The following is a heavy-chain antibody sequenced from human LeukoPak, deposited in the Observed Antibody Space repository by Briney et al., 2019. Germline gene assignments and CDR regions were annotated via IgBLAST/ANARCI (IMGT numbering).Heavy chain of an antibody. CDR1: GFTLSDYY. CDR3: VRRFGEKRDR. CDR2: ISSGSAYT. V-gene: IGHV3-11*06. J-gene: IGHJ4*02. D-gene: IGHD3-10*01. Sequence: GGSLRLSCAASGFTLSDYYMSWIRQAPGRGLEWLSYISSGSAYTNYADSVKGRFIISRDNAKNSLYLEMNSLRVEDTAVYYCVRRFGEKRDRWGQGTLVTVSS.